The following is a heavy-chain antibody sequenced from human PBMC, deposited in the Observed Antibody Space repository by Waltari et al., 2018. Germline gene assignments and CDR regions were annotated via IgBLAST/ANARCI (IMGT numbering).Heavy chain of an antibody. Sequence: EVQLVESGGGLVQPGGSLRLSCAASGLSLRTYWMHWVRQGPGKGLVWVSRINGDESTTNYADSVKGRFTISRDNAKNTLYLQMNSLRAEDTAVYYCAAPHSTSWYVSDYWGQGALVTVSS. CDR2: INGDESTT. V-gene: IGHV3-74*01. CDR1: GLSLRTYW. D-gene: IGHD2-2*01. CDR3: AAPHSTSWYVSDY. J-gene: IGHJ4*02.